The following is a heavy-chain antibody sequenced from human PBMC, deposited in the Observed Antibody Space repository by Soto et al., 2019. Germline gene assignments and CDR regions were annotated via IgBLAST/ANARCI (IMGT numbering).Heavy chain of an antibody. V-gene: IGHV1-18*01. D-gene: IGHD5-12*01. CDR3: ARVGLRWPLDY. CDR1: GYTFTSYS. CDR2: ISAYNGNT. J-gene: IGHJ4*02. Sequence: QVQLVQSGAEVKKPGASVKVSCKASGYTFTSYSISWVRQAPGEGLEWMGWISAYNGNTNYAQKVQGRVTMTTDTSTSTAHMELRSLTSDDTAVYYCARVGLRWPLDYWGQGTLVTVSS.